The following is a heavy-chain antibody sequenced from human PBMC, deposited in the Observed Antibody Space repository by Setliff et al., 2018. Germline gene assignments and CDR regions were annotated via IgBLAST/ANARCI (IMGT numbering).Heavy chain of an antibody. J-gene: IGHJ4*02. CDR3: VRLLDSDY. CDR1: GFTFDDYA. Sequence: PGGSLRLSCAASGFTFDDYAMHWVRQAPGKGLEWVSSISSSSSYIYYADSVKGRFTISRDNAKNTLYLQMNDLRAEDTAVYFCVRLLDSDYWGQGTLVTVSS. CDR2: ISSSSSYI. V-gene: IGHV3-21*01. D-gene: IGHD3-10*01.